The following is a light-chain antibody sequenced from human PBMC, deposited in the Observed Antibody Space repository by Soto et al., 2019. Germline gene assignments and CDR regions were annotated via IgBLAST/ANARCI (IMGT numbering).Light chain of an antibody. J-gene: IGLJ2*01. CDR2: GNS. V-gene: IGLV1-40*01. CDR3: QSYDSSLSGPVV. Sequence: QPVLTQPPSVSGAPGQRVTISCTGSSSNIGAGYDVHWYQQLPGTAPKLLIYGNSNRPSGVPDRFSGSKSGTSASLAITGLQAEDEADYYCQSYDSSLSGPVVVGGGTKLTVL. CDR1: SSNIGAGYD.